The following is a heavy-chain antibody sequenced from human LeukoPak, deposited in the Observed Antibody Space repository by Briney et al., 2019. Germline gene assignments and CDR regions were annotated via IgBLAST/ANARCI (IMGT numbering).Heavy chain of an antibody. J-gene: IGHJ4*02. CDR3: ARESGYYGSGSYFL. V-gene: IGHV4-61*01. Sequence: SETLSLTCTVSGGSVSSGSYYWSWIRQPPGKGLEWIGYIYYSGSTNYNPSLKSRVTISVDTSKNQFSLKLSSATAADTAVYYCARESGYYGSGSYFLWGQGTLVTVSS. D-gene: IGHD3-10*01. CDR2: IYYSGST. CDR1: GGSVSSGSYY.